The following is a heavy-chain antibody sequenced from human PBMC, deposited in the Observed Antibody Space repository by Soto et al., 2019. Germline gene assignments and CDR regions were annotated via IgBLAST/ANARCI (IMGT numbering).Heavy chain of an antibody. J-gene: IGHJ5*02. CDR1: GGSISSSSYY. D-gene: IGHD2-21*02. V-gene: IGHV4-39*07. CDR3: ARDHIVVVTAIPNWFDP. Sequence: SETLSLTCTVSGGSISSSSYYWGWIRQPPGKGLEWIGSIYYSGSTYYNPSLKSRVTISVDASKNQFSLKLSSVTAADTAVYYCARDHIVVVTAIPNWFDPWGQGTLVTVSS. CDR2: IYYSGST.